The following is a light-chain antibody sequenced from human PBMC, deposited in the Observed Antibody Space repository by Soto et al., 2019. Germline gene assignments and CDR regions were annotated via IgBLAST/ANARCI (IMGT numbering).Light chain of an antibody. Sequence: QSALTQPASVSGSPGQSITISCTGVSSDVGGYYFVSWYQHHSDKAPPLMIYEGTKRPSGVSNRSSGSKSDNTASLTISGLQAEDEADYYCCSYANTTTVFGGGTKLTVL. CDR3: CSYANTTTV. V-gene: IGLV2-23*01. CDR1: SSDVGGYYF. CDR2: EGT. J-gene: IGLJ3*02.